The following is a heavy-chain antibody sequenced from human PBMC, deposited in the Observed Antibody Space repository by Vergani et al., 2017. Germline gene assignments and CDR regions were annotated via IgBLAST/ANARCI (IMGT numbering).Heavy chain of an antibody. D-gene: IGHD5-12*01. Sequence: QMQLQESGPGLVKASETLSLTCTVSGGSISSGGYYWSWIRQHPGKGLEWIGYIYYSGSTYYNPSLKSRVTISVDTSKNQFSLKLSSVTAADTAVYYCARVLRYSGYDRTKTHGRYYYYYMDVWGKGTTVTVSS. V-gene: IGHV4-31*03. CDR2: IYYSGST. CDR3: ARVLRYSGYDRTKTHGRYYYYYMDV. CDR1: GGSISSGGYY. J-gene: IGHJ6*03.